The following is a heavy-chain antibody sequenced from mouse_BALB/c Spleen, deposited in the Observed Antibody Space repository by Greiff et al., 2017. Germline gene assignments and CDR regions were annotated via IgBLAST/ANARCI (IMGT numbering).Heavy chain of an antibody. Sequence: VQLQQSGPELVRPGASVKMSCKASGYTFTSYWMHWVKQRPGQGLEWIGMIDPSNSETRLNQKFKDKATLNVDKSSNTAYMQLSSLTSEDSAVYYCAKPLSHLLLGMDYWGQGTSVTVSS. V-gene: IGHV1-74*01. D-gene: IGHD1-1*01. J-gene: IGHJ4*01. CDR3: AKPLSHLLLGMDY. CDR2: IDPSNSET. CDR1: GYTFTSYW.